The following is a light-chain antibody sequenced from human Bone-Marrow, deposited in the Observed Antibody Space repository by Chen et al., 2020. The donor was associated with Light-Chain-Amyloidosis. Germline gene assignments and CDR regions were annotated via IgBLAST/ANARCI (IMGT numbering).Light chain of an antibody. CDR2: DDS. Sequence: SYVPTQPSSAPAAPGQTATIACGGNNIGTTSVHWNQQPPGQPPQLVLYDDSDRPSGIPDRLSSSKSGNTATLAVSRVEAGYEADYYCQVWDRGSNRPVFGGGTKLTVL. V-gene: IGLV3-21*02. CDR1: NIGTTS. CDR3: QVWDRGSNRPV. J-gene: IGLJ3*02.